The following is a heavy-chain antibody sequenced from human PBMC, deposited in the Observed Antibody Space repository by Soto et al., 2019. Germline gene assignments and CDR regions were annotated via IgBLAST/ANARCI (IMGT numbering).Heavy chain of an antibody. CDR2: IYYSGST. CDR3: ARSAGYSGYACPHDIAVAGTDYFDY. V-gene: IGHV4-31*03. Sequence: QVQLQESGPGLVKPSQTLSLTCTVSGGSISSGGYYWSWIRQHPGKGLEWIGYIYYSGSTYYNPSLKSRVPISVDTSKNLLALRLRSVTAADTAVYYCARSAGYSGYACPHDIAVAGTDYFDYWGQGTLVTVCS. D-gene: IGHD6-19*01. J-gene: IGHJ4*02. CDR1: GGSISSGGYY.